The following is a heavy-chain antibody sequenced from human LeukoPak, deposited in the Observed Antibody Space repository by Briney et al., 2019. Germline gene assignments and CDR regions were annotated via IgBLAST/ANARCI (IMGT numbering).Heavy chain of an antibody. CDR3: ARAGTHRVTGGGLFDL. Sequence: GGSLRLSCAASGFIFSTFGMHWVRQAPGKGLEWVAVISYDGSNQDCVDSVKGRFTISRDNSTNTLYLQMNSLRAEDTAVYYCARAGTHRVTGGGLFDLWGQGTLVTVSS. V-gene: IGHV3-33*01. CDR1: GFIFSTFG. J-gene: IGHJ4*02. CDR2: ISYDGSNQ. D-gene: IGHD1-26*01.